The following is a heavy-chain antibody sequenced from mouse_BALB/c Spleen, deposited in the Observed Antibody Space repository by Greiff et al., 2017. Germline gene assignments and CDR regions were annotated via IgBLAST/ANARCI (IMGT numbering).Heavy chain of an antibody. CDR1: GYTFTSYW. D-gene: IGHD3-1*01. Sequence: QVQLQQPGAELVKPGASVKLSCKASGYTFTSYWMHWVKQRPGQGLEWIGEINPSNGRTNYNEKFKSKATLTVDKSSSTAYMQLSSLTSEDSAVYYCVQRYRGRGYFDYWGQGTTLTVSS. CDR2: INPSNGRT. CDR3: VQRYRGRGYFDY. V-gene: IGHV1S81*02. J-gene: IGHJ2*01.